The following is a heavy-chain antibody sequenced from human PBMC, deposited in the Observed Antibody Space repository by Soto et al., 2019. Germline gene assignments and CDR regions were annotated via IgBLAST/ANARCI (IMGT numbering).Heavy chain of an antibody. V-gene: IGHV4-4*02. J-gene: IGHJ6*02. Sequence: QVRLQESCPGLVEPSGTLSLTCAVSGDSVSRRSCWRWVRQAPGKGLEWIGEIYHSGTFNYNPSLASRVSVSVDKSGNQLSLNLKSVTAADTAVYYCVRSVPAATWKYSGMDVWGQGTTVTVSS. D-gene: IGHD2-2*01. CDR2: IYHSGTF. CDR3: VRSVPAATWKYSGMDV. CDR1: GDSVSRRSC.